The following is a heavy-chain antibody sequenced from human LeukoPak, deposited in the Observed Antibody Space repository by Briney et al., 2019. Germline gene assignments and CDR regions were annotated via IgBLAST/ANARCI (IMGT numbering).Heavy chain of an antibody. V-gene: IGHV4-34*01. D-gene: IGHD4-23*01. CDR2: VHHAGDT. J-gene: IGHJ2*01. CDR3: ARVTGGGNVAYWYFDL. Sequence: SETLSLTCGVDGRSFTTSYWSWIRQSPGKGLEWIGEVHHAGDTNYNPSFKSRVTISLDIYKAQFSLTLKSVTAAETAVYYCARVTGGGNVAYWYFDLWGRGTLVTVSS. CDR1: GRSFTTSY.